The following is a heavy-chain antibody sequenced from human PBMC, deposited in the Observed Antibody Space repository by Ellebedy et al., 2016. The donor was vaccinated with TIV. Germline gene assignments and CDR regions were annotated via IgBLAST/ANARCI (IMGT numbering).Heavy chain of an antibody. D-gene: IGHD3-10*01. CDR1: GFTFRSYP. J-gene: IGHJ5*02. CDR3: AREAHYYGLGSYPRYFDP. V-gene: IGHV3-30*04. Sequence: GESLKISCVASGFTFRSYPIHWVRQAPGKGLDWVAVISYDGSNTYYADYVKGRFTISRDNSKNTLYLQMNSLRPEDTAVYYCAREAHYYGLGSYPRYFDPWGQGTLVTVSS. CDR2: ISYDGSNT.